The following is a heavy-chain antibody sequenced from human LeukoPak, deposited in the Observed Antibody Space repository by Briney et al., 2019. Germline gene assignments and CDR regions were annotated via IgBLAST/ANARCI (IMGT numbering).Heavy chain of an antibody. J-gene: IGHJ4*02. CDR2: INHSGST. CDR1: GGSFSGYY. Sequence: PSETLSLTXAVYGGSFSGYYWSWLRQPPGKGLEGIGEINHSGSTNYDPSLKSRVTISVDTSKNQFSLKLSSVTAADTAVYYCARGSEYYDFWSGYSSPFDYWGQGTLVTVSS. V-gene: IGHV4-34*01. CDR3: ARGSEYYDFWSGYSSPFDY. D-gene: IGHD3-3*01.